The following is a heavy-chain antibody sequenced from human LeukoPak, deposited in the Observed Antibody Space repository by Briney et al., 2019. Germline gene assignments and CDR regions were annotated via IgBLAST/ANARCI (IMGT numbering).Heavy chain of an antibody. CDR1: GFTFSSYE. CDR2: ISSSGSTI. Sequence: GSLRLSCAASGFTFSSYEMNWVRQAPGKGLEWLSYISSSGSTIYYADSVKGRFTISRDNAKNSLYLQMNSLRAEDTAVYYCARQYSSSWSGFDPWGQGTLVTVSS. CDR3: ARQYSSSWSGFDP. D-gene: IGHD6-13*01. J-gene: IGHJ5*02. V-gene: IGHV3-48*03.